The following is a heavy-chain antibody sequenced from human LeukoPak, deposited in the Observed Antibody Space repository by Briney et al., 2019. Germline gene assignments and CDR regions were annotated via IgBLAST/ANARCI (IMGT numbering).Heavy chain of an antibody. J-gene: IGHJ6*03. D-gene: IGHD3-3*01. Sequence: PSETLSLTCTVSGGSISSYYWSWIRQPPGKGLEWIGYIYYSGSTNYNPSLKSRVTISVDTSKNQFSLKLSSVTAADTAVYYCARVSARTTIFGVVTGYYYMDVWGKGTTVTVSS. CDR2: IYYSGST. CDR1: GGSISSYY. CDR3: ARVSARTTIFGVVTGYYYMDV. V-gene: IGHV4-59*12.